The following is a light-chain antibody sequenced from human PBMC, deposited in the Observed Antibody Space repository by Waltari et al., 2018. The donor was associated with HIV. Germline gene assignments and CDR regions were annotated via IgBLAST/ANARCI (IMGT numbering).Light chain of an antibody. CDR3: CSYAGSYSYV. Sequence: QSALTQPRSLSGSPGQSVTISCTGSRSAVGVSDFVSWYQQYPGKAPKLIIFNVSKRPSGVPDRFSGSKSGNTASLTISGLQAEDEADYHCCSYAGSYSYVFGTGTQVTVL. CDR2: NVS. CDR1: RSAVGVSDF. J-gene: IGLJ1*01. V-gene: IGLV2-11*01.